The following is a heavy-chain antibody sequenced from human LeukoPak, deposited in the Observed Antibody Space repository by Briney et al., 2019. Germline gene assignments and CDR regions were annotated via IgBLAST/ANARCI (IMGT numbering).Heavy chain of an antibody. V-gene: IGHV1-46*01. D-gene: IGHD4-17*01. CDR1: GYTFTSYY. Sequence: ASVKVSCKASGYTFTSYYMHWVRQAPGQGLEWMGIINPSGDSTSYAQKFQGRVTMTRDTSTSTDYMELSSLRSEDRAVYYCARDLALTTDPFDYWGQGTLVTVSS. J-gene: IGHJ4*02. CDR2: INPSGDST. CDR3: ARDLALTTDPFDY.